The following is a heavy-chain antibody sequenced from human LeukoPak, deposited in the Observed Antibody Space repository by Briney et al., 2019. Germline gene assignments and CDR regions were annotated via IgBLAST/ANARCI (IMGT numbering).Heavy chain of an antibody. V-gene: IGHV3-53*01. CDR1: GFTVSSNY. J-gene: IGHJ4*02. Sequence: GGSLRLSCAASGFTVSSNYMSWVRQAPGKGLEWVSVIYSGGSTYYADSVKGRFTISRDNSKTTLYLQMNSLSAGDTAVYYCAREYYYGSGSYGSDYWGQGTLVTVSS. CDR3: AREYYYGSGSYGSDY. CDR2: IYSGGST. D-gene: IGHD3-10*01.